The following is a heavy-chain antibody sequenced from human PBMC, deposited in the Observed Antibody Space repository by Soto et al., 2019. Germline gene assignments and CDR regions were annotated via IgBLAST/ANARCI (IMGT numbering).Heavy chain of an antibody. Sequence: PGGSLRLSCAASGFTFSSYGMHWVRQAPGKGLEWVAVIWYDGSNKYYADSVKGRFTISRDNSKNTLYLQMNSLRAEDTDVYYCARGRLSIAAAGPVDYWGQGTLVTVSS. J-gene: IGHJ4*02. CDR3: ARGRLSIAAAGPVDY. V-gene: IGHV3-33*01. CDR1: GFTFSSYG. CDR2: IWYDGSNK. D-gene: IGHD6-13*01.